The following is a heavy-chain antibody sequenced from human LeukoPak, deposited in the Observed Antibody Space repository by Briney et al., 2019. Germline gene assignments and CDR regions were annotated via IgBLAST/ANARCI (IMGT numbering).Heavy chain of an antibody. J-gene: IGHJ5*01. V-gene: IGHV4-4*07. CDR2: INTSGST. CDR1: GGSISSYY. D-gene: IGHD6-25*01. Sequence: SETLSLTCTVSGGSISSYYWTWIRQSAGKGLEWIGRINTSGSTNYNPSLRSRVTMSVNTSKNQFSLNLTSVTAADTAVYSCAREGGDPRWLDSWGQGTLVTVSS. CDR3: AREGGDPRWLDS.